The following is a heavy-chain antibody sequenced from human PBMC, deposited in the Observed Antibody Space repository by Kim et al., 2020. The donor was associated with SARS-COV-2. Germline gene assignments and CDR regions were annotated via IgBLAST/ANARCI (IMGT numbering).Heavy chain of an antibody. CDR1: GFTFSSYA. D-gene: IGHD2-2*01. CDR3: AKIPYCSSTSCSTGGYYYYCGMDV. V-gene: IGHV3-30*04. J-gene: IGHJ6*02. CDR2: ISYDGSNK. Sequence: GGSLRLSCAASGFTFSSYAMHWVRQAPGKGLEWVAVISYDGSNKYYADSVKGRFTISRDNSKNTLYLQMNSLRAEDTAVYYCAKIPYCSSTSCSTGGYYYYCGMDVWGQGTTVTVSS.